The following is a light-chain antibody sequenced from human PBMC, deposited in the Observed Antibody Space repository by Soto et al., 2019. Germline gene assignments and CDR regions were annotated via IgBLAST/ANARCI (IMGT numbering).Light chain of an antibody. CDR1: ERLTGN. CDR2: EVS. V-gene: IGKV3-15*01. Sequence: EIVMTQSPATLPLSPGERATLSCRASERLTGNLAWYQHRPGQAPRLLIYEVSTRATYIPARFSGRGSRTEFTLTISSLQSEDSAVYYCQQYQDWPRTFGQGTKVDIK. J-gene: IGKJ1*01. CDR3: QQYQDWPRT.